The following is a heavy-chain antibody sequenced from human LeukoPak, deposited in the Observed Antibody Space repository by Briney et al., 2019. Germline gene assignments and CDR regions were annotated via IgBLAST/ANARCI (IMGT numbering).Heavy chain of an antibody. V-gene: IGHV4-39*01. Sequence: SGTLSLTCRVSGGSISSSADYWGWIRQPPGKGLEWIGSIYYSGSTYQKPSLKSRVTLSVDTSKNQFSLKLTSVIAADTAVYYCARTGGGTWDVWGKGTTVTVSS. CDR1: GGSISSSADY. CDR3: ARTGGGTWDV. J-gene: IGHJ6*04. CDR2: IYYSGST. D-gene: IGHD1-7*01.